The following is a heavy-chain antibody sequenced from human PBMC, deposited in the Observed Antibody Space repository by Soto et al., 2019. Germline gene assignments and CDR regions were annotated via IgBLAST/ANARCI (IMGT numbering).Heavy chain of an antibody. D-gene: IGHD3-10*01. CDR1: GYTFTGYY. J-gene: IGHJ4*02. Sequence: ASVKVSCKASGYTFTGYYMHWVRQAPGEGLEWMGWINPNSGGTNYAQKFQGRVTMTRDTSISTAYMELSRLRSDDTAVYYCARDSVLLWFGELPYWGQGTLVTVSS. CDR3: ARDSVLLWFGELPY. V-gene: IGHV1-2*02. CDR2: INPNSGGT.